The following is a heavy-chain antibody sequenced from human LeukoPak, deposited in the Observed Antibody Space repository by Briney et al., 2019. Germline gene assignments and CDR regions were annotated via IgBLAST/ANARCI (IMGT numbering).Heavy chain of an antibody. CDR2: IYTSGST. D-gene: IGHD4-17*01. Sequence: SETLSLTCTVSGGSISSYYWSWIRQPAGKGLEWIGRIYTSGSTNYNPSLKSRVTMSVDTSKNQFSLKLSSVTAADTAVYYCSRGGVSADYGDYDSWFDPWGQGTLVTVSS. CDR3: SRGGVSADYGDYDSWFDP. CDR1: GGSISSYY. V-gene: IGHV4-4*07. J-gene: IGHJ5*02.